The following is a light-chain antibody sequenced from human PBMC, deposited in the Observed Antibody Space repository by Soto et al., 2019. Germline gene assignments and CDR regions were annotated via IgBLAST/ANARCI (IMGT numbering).Light chain of an antibody. CDR2: KAS. V-gene: IGKV1-5*03. CDR3: QHYNSYSEA. J-gene: IGKJ1*01. Sequence: DIQMTQSPSTLSGSVGDRVTITCRASQTISSWVAWYQQKPGKAPKLLIYKASTLKSGVPSRFSGSGSGTEFTLTISSLQPDDFATYCCQHYNSYSEAFGQGTKVDIK. CDR1: QTISSW.